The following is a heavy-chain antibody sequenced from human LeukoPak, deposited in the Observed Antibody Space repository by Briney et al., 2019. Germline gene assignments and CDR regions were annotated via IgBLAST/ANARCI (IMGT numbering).Heavy chain of an antibody. J-gene: IGHJ4*02. CDR3: ARWINSGSFPFEH. D-gene: IGHD1-26*01. V-gene: IGHV1-18*01. CDR1: GGTFSSYA. Sequence: GASVKVSCKASGGTFSSYAISWVRQAPGQGLEWMGWIDTYNGNTNSAQNLQGRVTMTTDTSTTTAYMELRSLRSDDTAVYYCARWINSGSFPFEHWGQGTLVTVSS. CDR2: IDTYNGNT.